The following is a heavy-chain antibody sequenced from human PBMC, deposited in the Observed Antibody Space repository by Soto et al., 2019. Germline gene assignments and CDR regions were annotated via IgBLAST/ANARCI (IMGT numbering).Heavy chain of an antibody. V-gene: IGHV3-30*18. CDR2: ISYDGSNK. CDR3: AKKHRQQQLVLDY. D-gene: IGHD6-13*01. J-gene: IGHJ4*02. CDR1: GFTFSSYG. Sequence: GGSLRLSCAASGFTFSSYGMHWVRQAPGKGLEWVAVISYDGSNKYYADSVKGRFTISRDNSKNTLYLQMNSLRAEDTAVYYCAKKHRQQQLVLDYWGQGTLVTVS.